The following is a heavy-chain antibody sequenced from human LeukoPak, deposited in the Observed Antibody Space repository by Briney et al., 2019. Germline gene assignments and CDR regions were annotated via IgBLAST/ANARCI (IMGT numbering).Heavy chain of an antibody. CDR2: ITGSGGNT. CDR1: GFTFSNYA. D-gene: IGHD3-9*01. CDR3: AKWGDYDVLTGYYVSDY. J-gene: IGHJ4*02. V-gene: IGHV3-23*01. Sequence: GASLRLSCAASGFTFSNYAMSWVRQAPGKGLEGVSAITGSGGNTYYAESVKGRFTISRDNSKNTVFLQMNSLRAEDTAVYYCAKWGDYDVLTGYYVSDYWGQGTLVTVSS.